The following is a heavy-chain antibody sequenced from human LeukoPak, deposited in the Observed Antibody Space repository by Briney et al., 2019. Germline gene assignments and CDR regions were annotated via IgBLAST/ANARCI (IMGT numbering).Heavy chain of an antibody. CDR1: RFTFSSYW. CDR2: VNSDGSST. Sequence: GSLRLSCAASRFTFSSYWMHWVRQVPGKGLVWVSRVNSDGSSTSYADSVKGRFTISRDNAKNTLYLQMNSLRAEDTAVYYCAKLLYYYDSSQPYWGQGTLVTVSS. J-gene: IGHJ4*02. D-gene: IGHD3-22*01. CDR3: AKLLYYYDSSQPY. V-gene: IGHV3-74*01.